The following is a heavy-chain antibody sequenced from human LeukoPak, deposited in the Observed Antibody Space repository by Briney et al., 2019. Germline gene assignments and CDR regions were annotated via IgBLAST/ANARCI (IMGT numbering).Heavy chain of an antibody. Sequence: VASVKVSCKASGYTVTDYFIHWVRQAPGQGLEWMGRINPNSGGTNYAQKFQGRVTMTRDTSIRTAYMELSRLRSDDTAVYYCARDDYGDYLFDYWGQGTLVTVSS. CDR2: INPNSGGT. D-gene: IGHD4-17*01. J-gene: IGHJ4*02. CDR1: GYTVTDYF. CDR3: ARDDYGDYLFDY. V-gene: IGHV1-2*06.